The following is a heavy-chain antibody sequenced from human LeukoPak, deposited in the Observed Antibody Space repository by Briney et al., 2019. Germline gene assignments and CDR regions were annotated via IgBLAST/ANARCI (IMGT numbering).Heavy chain of an antibody. CDR1: GYTFTSYD. V-gene: IGHV1-8*01. J-gene: IGHJ4*02. Sequence: ASVKVSCKASGYTFTSYDINWVRQATGQELEWMGWMNPNSGNTGYAQKFQGRVTMTRNTSISTAYMELSSLRSKDTAVYYCARAHFGVVPSGDYWGQGTLVTVSS. CDR3: ARAHFGVVPSGDY. CDR2: MNPNSGNT. D-gene: IGHD3-3*01.